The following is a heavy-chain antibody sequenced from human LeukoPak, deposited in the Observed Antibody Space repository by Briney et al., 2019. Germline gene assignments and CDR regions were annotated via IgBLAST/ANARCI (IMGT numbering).Heavy chain of an antibody. Sequence: GGSLRLSCAASGFIFSGSAMHWVRQAPGKGLEWVSYISSSGSTIYYADSVKGRFTISRDNAKNSLYLQMNSLRAEDTAVYYCARERRYYDSSGYLDYWGQGTLVTVSS. CDR3: ARERRYYDSSGYLDY. V-gene: IGHV3-48*03. CDR2: ISSSGSTI. CDR1: GFIFSGSA. D-gene: IGHD3-22*01. J-gene: IGHJ4*02.